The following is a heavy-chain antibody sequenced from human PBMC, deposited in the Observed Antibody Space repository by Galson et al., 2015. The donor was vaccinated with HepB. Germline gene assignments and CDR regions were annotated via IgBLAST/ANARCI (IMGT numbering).Heavy chain of an antibody. Sequence: SLRLSCAASGFTFSGHWMHWVRQAPGKGLVWVSRITSDGSSSSYADYVKGRFTISRDDAKNTLYLQLNSLRAEDTAIYYCARGRPGTFTVLGNWGQGTLVTVSS. V-gene: IGHV3-74*01. D-gene: IGHD1-1*01. CDR1: GFTFSGHW. J-gene: IGHJ4*02. CDR3: ARGRPGTFTVLGN. CDR2: ITSDGSSS.